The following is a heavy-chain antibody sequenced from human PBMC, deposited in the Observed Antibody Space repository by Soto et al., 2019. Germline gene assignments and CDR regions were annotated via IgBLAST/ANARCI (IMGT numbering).Heavy chain of an antibody. Sequence: PGGSLRLSCAASGFSFSDYYMTWIRQAPGKGLEWVSYISCSGSDIYYADSVKGRFTISRDNAKNSLYLQMNSLRAEDTAVYYCARVLSSSPGPYGMDVWGQGTTVTVSS. V-gene: IGHV3-11*04. D-gene: IGHD6-6*01. J-gene: IGHJ6*02. CDR3: ARVLSSSPGPYGMDV. CDR1: GFSFSDYY. CDR2: ISCSGSDI.